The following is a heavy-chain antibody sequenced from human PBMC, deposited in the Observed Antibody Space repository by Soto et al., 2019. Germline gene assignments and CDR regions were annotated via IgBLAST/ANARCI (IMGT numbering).Heavy chain of an antibody. D-gene: IGHD6-6*01. CDR3: SGGDSWHLVDY. Sequence: SETLSLTCTVSGDSISNNYWSWIRQPPGKGLEWIGYIYNIGSTNYNPSLKGRATMSVDTSKNQFSLTLKSVTAADTAVYFCSGGDSWHLVDYWGQGTLVPVSS. J-gene: IGHJ4*01. V-gene: IGHV4-59*01. CDR1: GDSISNNY. CDR2: IYNIGST.